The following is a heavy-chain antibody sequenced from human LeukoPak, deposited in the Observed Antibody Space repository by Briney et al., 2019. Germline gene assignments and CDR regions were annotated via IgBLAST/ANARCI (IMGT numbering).Heavy chain of an antibody. CDR1: GFTFSAYS. CDR3: ARSVIAVAGSDAFDI. Sequence: GGSLRLSCAASGFTFSAYSMNWVRQAPGKGLDWVSYISSRSFTIYYADSVKGRFTISRDNAKNSLYLEMNSLRDEDTAVYYCARSVIAVAGSDAFDISGQGTVVTVSS. CDR2: ISSRSFTI. V-gene: IGHV3-48*02. D-gene: IGHD6-19*01. J-gene: IGHJ3*02.